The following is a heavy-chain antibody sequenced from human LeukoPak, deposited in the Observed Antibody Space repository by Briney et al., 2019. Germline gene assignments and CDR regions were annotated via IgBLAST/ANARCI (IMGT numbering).Heavy chain of an antibody. CDR1: GFSVSDHY. J-gene: IGHJ3*02. CDR3: VRVQSGGAFDI. V-gene: IGHV3-72*01. D-gene: IGHD1-26*01. Sequence: GGSLRLSCAASGFSVSDHYMDWVRQAPGKGPGWVGRTRNKANSYTTDFAATVKGRFTISRDESKKSLYLQMNSLKTEDSAVYYCVRVQSGGAFDIWGQGTMVTVSS. CDR2: TRNKANSYTT.